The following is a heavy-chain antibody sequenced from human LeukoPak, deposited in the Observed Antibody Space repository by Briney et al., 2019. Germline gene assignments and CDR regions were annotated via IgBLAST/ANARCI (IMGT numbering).Heavy chain of an antibody. Sequence: GGSLRLSCAASGFTFSTYAMNWVRQAPGKGLEWVSYITNNGSTIYYADSVKGRFTISRDEAENSLYLQMNSLRAEDTAIYYCARDQWLAYYYHGMDVWGQGTTVTVSS. V-gene: IGHV3-48*03. CDR1: GFTFSTYA. D-gene: IGHD6-19*01. J-gene: IGHJ6*02. CDR2: ITNNGSTI. CDR3: ARDQWLAYYYHGMDV.